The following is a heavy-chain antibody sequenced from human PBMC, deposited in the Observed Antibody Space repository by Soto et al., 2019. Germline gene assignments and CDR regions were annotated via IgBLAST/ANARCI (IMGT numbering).Heavy chain of an antibody. Sequence: SETLSLTCTVSGGSISSGGYYWSWIRQHPGKGLEWIGYIYYSGSTYYNPSLKSRVTISVDTSKNQFSLKLSSVTAADTAVYYCARDGGLSTVTTPYCYYGMDVWGQGTTVTVSS. D-gene: IGHD4-17*01. J-gene: IGHJ6*02. V-gene: IGHV4-31*03. CDR3: ARDGGLSTVTTPYCYYGMDV. CDR1: GGSISSGGYY. CDR2: IYYSGST.